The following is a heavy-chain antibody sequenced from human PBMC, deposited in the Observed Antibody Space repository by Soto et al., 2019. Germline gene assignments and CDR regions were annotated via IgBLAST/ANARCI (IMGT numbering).Heavy chain of an antibody. V-gene: IGHV4-30-4*01. J-gene: IGHJ5*02. Sequence: NPSETLSLTCTVSGGSISSGDYYWSWIRQPPGKGLEWIGYIYYSGSTYYNPSLKSRVTISVDTSKNQFSLKLSSVTAADTAVYYCASYSYDSSGYYYWFDPWGQGTLVTVSS. CDR1: GGSISSGDYY. CDR2: IYYSGST. CDR3: ASYSYDSSGYYYWFDP. D-gene: IGHD3-22*01.